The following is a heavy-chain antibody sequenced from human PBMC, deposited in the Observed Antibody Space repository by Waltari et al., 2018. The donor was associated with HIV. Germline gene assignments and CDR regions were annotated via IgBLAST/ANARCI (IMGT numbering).Heavy chain of an antibody. CDR3: ARGVNLRCTGDCYSAY. CDR2: IRSKPYGGTR. Sequence: EVHLVESGGCLVQPGRSLRLSCKASGFNFGAYAVTWFRQAPGKGLEWVGFIRSKPYGGTREYAASVKGRFTISRDDSKNIAFLQMDSLKIEDTAVYYCARGVNLRCTGDCYSAYWGQGTLVTVSS. V-gene: IGHV3-49*03. CDR1: GFNFGAYA. D-gene: IGHD2-21*02. J-gene: IGHJ4*02.